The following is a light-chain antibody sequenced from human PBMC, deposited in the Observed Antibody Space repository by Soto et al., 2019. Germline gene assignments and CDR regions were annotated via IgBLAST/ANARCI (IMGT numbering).Light chain of an antibody. CDR2: DVS. V-gene: IGLV2-14*01. J-gene: IGLJ1*01. Sequence: QSALTQPASVSGSPGQSITISCTGTSSDVGGYNYVSWYQQHPGKAPKLMIYDVSNRPSGVSNRFSGSKSGNTASLTISGLQAEYEADYYCGSYASVSFYVFGSGTKRTFL. CDR1: SSDVGGYNY. CDR3: GSYASVSFYV.